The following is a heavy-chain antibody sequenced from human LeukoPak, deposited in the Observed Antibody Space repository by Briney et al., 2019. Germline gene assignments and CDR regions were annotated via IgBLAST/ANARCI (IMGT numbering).Heavy chain of an antibody. Sequence: PSETLSLTCTVSGGSINSYYWSWIRQPPGKGLEWIGEINHSGSTNYNPSLKSRVTISVDTSKSQFSLKLSSVTAADTAVYYCARQPRYWGQGTLVTVSS. CDR2: INHSGST. D-gene: IGHD1-14*01. J-gene: IGHJ4*02. V-gene: IGHV4-34*01. CDR3: ARQPRY. CDR1: GGSINSYY.